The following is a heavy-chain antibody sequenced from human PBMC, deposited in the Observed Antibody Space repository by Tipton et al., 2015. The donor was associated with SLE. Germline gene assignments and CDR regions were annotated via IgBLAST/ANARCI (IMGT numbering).Heavy chain of an antibody. CDR1: GGSFRSSSYY. CDR2: LYVPEGST. Sequence: TLSLTCFVSGGSFRSSSYYWGWIRQPPGKGLEWIGTLYVPEGSTQYNPSLKTRVTISLDTPKNQFLLRLRSVTAADTAVYFCARRLGRANDGFDIWGQGTMVTVSS. V-gene: IGHV4-39*06. J-gene: IGHJ3*02. D-gene: IGHD7-27*01. CDR3: ARRLGRANDGFDI.